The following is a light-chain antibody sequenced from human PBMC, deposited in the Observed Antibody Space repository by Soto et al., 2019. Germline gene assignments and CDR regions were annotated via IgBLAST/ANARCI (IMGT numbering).Light chain of an antibody. Sequence: QSALTQPASVSGSPGQSITISCTGTSSDVGSSNLVSWYQQHPGKAPKLMIHEGSKRPSGVSDRFSGSKTGNTASLTISGLQAEDEGDYYCCSYAGSSTWVFGGGTKVTVL. CDR2: EGS. J-gene: IGLJ3*02. CDR3: CSYAGSSTWV. CDR1: SSDVGSSNL. V-gene: IGLV2-23*01.